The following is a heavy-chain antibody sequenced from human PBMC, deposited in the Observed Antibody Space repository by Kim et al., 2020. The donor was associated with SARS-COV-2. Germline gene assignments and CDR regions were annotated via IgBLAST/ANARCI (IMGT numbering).Heavy chain of an antibody. CDR3: ARALLWFGELSVRFFDY. D-gene: IGHD3-10*01. J-gene: IGHJ4*02. CDR1: GGSFSGYY. V-gene: IGHV4-34*01. Sequence: SETLSLTCAVYGGSFSGYYWSWIRQPPGKGLEWIGEINHSGSTNYNPTLKSRVPISVDTSKNQFSLKLSSVTAADTAVYYCARALLWFGELSVRFFDYWGQGTLVTVSS. CDR2: INHSGST.